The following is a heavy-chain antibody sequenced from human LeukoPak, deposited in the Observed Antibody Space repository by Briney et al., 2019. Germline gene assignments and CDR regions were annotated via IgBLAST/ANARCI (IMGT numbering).Heavy chain of an antibody. V-gene: IGHV1-69*02. CDR1: GGTFISYT. Sequence: GASVKVSCKASGGTFISYTISWVRQAPGQGLEWMGRIIPILGIANYAQKFQGRVTITADKSTSTAYMELSSLRSEDTAVYYCASLSYDSSGYWNPGFDYWGQGTLVTVSS. CDR3: ASLSYDSSGYWNPGFDY. J-gene: IGHJ4*02. CDR2: IIPILGIA. D-gene: IGHD3-22*01.